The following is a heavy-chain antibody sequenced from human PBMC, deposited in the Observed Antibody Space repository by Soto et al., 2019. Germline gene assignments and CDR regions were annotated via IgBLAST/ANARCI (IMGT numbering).Heavy chain of an antibody. CDR3: ARKEDYGDYVDY. Sequence: QVQLVQSGPEVKKPGASVKVSCKASGYTFSRYGISWVRQAPGQGLEWMGWIRVYNGNTKYAQKVPDRVTMTTDTSTSTAYMELWSLRSDDTAVYYCARKEDYGDYVDYWGQGTLVTVAA. J-gene: IGHJ4*02. CDR1: GYTFSRYG. CDR2: IRVYNGNT. V-gene: IGHV1-18*04. D-gene: IGHD4-17*01.